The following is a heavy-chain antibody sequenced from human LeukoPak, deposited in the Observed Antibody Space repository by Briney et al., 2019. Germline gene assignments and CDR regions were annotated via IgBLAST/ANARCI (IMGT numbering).Heavy chain of an antibody. Sequence: GGSLRLSCAASGFTLDDYAMNSVRQAPGKGLEWVSLISGDGGSTYYADSVKGRFTISRDNSKNSLYLQMNSLRTEDTALYYCAKDPTYDFWSGYLRGKNWFDPWGQGTLVTVSS. D-gene: IGHD3-3*01. V-gene: IGHV3-43*02. J-gene: IGHJ5*02. CDR3: AKDPTYDFWSGYLRGKNWFDP. CDR2: ISGDGGST. CDR1: GFTLDDYA.